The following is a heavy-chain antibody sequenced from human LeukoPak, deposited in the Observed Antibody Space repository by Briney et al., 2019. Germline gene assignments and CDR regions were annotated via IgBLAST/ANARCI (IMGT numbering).Heavy chain of an antibody. CDR3: ASMTTVTQIQDY. Sequence: GGSLRLSCAASGFTFSSYSMDWVRQAPGRGLEWVSSISGSSTYIFYADSVKGRFTISRDNAKNSLYLQMNSLRAEDTAVYYCASMTTVTQIQDYWGQGTLVTVSS. CDR2: ISGSSTYI. V-gene: IGHV3-21*01. CDR1: GFTFSSYS. D-gene: IGHD4-17*01. J-gene: IGHJ4*02.